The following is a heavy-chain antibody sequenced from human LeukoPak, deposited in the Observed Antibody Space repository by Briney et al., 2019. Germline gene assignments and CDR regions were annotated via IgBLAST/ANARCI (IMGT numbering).Heavy chain of an antibody. V-gene: IGHV3-30*02. CDR3: AKVSSGWYGVDY. Sequence: GGSLRLSCVASGIIFSSYGMHWVRQAPGKGLEWVAFIRYDGSNKYYTDSVKGRFTISRDNSKNTLYLQMNSLRDEDTAVYYCAKVSSGWYGVDYWGQGTLVTVSS. J-gene: IGHJ4*02. D-gene: IGHD6-19*01. CDR1: GIIFSSYG. CDR2: IRYDGSNK.